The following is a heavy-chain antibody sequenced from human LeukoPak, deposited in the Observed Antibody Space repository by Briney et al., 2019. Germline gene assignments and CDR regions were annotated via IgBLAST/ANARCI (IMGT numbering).Heavy chain of an antibody. CDR3: AKAYGSGSLTYYFDY. CDR1: GFTFSSYA. J-gene: IGHJ4*02. V-gene: IGHV3-23*01. CDR2: ISGSGGST. Sequence: GGSLRLSCAASGFTFSSYAMSWVRQAPGKGLEWVSAISGSGGSTYYADSVKGRFTISRDNSKNTLYLQMNSLRAGDTAVYYCAKAYGSGSLTYYFDYWGQGTLVTVSS. D-gene: IGHD3-10*01.